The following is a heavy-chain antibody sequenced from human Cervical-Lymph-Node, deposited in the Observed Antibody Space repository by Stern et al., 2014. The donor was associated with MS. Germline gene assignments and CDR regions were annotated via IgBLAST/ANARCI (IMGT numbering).Heavy chain of an antibody. D-gene: IGHD3-10*01. CDR3: ARDRNYYGSEGGMDV. Sequence: QVQLVESGAEVKKPGSSVKGSCKASGGTFSSYAISWVRQAPGQGLEWMGGIIPIFGTANYAQKFQGRVTIPADESTSTAYMELSSLRSEDTAVYYCARDRNYYGSEGGMDVWGQGTTVTVSS. J-gene: IGHJ6*02. CDR1: GGTFSSYA. CDR2: IIPIFGTA. V-gene: IGHV1-69*01.